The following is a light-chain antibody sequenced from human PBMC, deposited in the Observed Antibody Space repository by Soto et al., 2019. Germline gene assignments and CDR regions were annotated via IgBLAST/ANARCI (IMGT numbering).Light chain of an antibody. CDR2: AAS. J-gene: IGKJ2*01. V-gene: IGKV1-39*01. CDR1: QSISSY. CDR3: QQSYSNPYT. Sequence: DIQMTQSPSSLSVSVGDRVTITCRASQSISSYLNWYQQKPGKAPKLLVYAASSLQSGVPSRFSGSGSGTDFTLTISSLQPEDFATYYCQQSYSNPYTFGQGTKLEIK.